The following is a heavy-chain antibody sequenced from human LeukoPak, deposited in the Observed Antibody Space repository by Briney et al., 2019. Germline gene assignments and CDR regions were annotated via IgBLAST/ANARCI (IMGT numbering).Heavy chain of an antibody. D-gene: IGHD1-26*01. CDR2: ISAGGDRT. CDR1: GFTFSTYA. J-gene: IGHJ4*02. Sequence: GGSLRLSCAASGFTFSTYAMTWVRQAPGKGLEWVSGISAGGDRTYYADSVKGWFTISRDNSKNTLYLQMNSLRAEDTAEYYCARSTVGTSCCTAVDYWGQGTLVTVSS. CDR3: ARSTVGTSCCTAVDY. V-gene: IGHV3-23*01.